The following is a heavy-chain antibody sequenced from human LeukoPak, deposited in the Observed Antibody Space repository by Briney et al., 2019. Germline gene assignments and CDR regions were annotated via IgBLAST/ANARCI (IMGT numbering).Heavy chain of an antibody. V-gene: IGHV4-30-4*01. Sequence: SQTLSLTCTVSDGSLSSGDYYWSWIRQPPGKGLEGIGYIYYSGSTYYNPSLKSRVTISVDTSKNQFSLKLSSVTAADTAVYYCARAKAMAFPALDYWGQGTLVTVSS. CDR1: DGSLSSGDYY. J-gene: IGHJ4*02. CDR3: ARAKAMAFPALDY. D-gene: IGHD5-18*01. CDR2: IYYSGST.